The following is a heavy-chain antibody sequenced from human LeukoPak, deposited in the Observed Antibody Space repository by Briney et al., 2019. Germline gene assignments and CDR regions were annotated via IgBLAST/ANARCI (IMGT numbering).Heavy chain of an antibody. CDR3: ARTTGARTFYFNGMDV. J-gene: IGHJ6*02. CDR2: LYGGGNA. CDR1: EFTVSDNY. Sequence: GGSLRLSCAASEFTVSDNYMSWVRQAPGKGLEWVSILYGGGNAYYTDSVKGRFTISRDNSKNTVYLQMNSLRAGDTAVYLCARTTGARTFYFNGMDVWGQGTTVTVSS. V-gene: IGHV3-53*01. D-gene: IGHD1-1*01.